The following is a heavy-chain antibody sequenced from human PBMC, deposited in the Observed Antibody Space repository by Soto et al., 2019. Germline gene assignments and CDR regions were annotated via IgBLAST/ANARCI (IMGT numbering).Heavy chain of an antibody. V-gene: IGHV1-69*04. CDR2: IIPILGIA. Sequence: SVKVSCKASGGTFSSYTSSWVRQAPGQGLEWMGRIIPILGIANYAQKFQGRVTITADKSTSTAYMELSSLRSEDTAVYYCARDRNGSGRNRAYDAFDIWGQGTMVTVSS. CDR1: GGTFSSYT. J-gene: IGHJ3*02. CDR3: ARDRNGSGRNRAYDAFDI. D-gene: IGHD3-10*01.